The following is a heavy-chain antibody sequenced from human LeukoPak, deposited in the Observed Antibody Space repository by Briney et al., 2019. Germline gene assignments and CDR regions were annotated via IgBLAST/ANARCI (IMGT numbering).Heavy chain of an antibody. J-gene: IGHJ6*02. CDR3: ARLGYSSGWPHYYYYGMDV. CDR1: GGSISSYY. CDR2: IYYSGCT. Sequence: SETLSLTCTVSGGSISSYYWSWIRQPPGKGLEWIGYIYYSGCTNYNPSLKSRVTISVGTSKNQFSLKLSSVTAADTAVYYCARLGYSSGWPHYYYYGMDVWDQGTTVTVSS. D-gene: IGHD6-19*01. V-gene: IGHV4-59*01.